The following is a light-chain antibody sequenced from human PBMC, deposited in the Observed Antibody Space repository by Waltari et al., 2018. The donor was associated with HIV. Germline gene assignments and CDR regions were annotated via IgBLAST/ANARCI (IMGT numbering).Light chain of an antibody. CDR1: QSVSSDY. CDR2: GAS. Sequence: IVLTQSPGTLSLSPGERATLSCRASQSVSSDYLAWYQQTPGQAPRLLIFGASSRAAGIPDRFSGSGSGRDFTLTISRLEPADFAVYYCQQYGSSPRTFGQGTKVEIK. V-gene: IGKV3-20*01. CDR3: QQYGSSPRT. J-gene: IGKJ1*01.